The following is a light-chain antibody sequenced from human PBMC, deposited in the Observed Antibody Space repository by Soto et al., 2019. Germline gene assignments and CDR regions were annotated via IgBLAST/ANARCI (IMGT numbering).Light chain of an antibody. J-gene: IGLJ2*01. CDR2: LNSDGSH. CDR1: SGHSSYI. CDR3: QTWGTGIVV. Sequence: QPVLTQSPSASASLGASVKLTCTLSSGHSSYIIAWHQQQPEEGPPYLMKLNSDGSHTKGDGIPDRFSGSSSGAERYLTISSLQSEDEADYYCQTWGTGIVVFGGGTKVTVL. V-gene: IGLV4-69*01.